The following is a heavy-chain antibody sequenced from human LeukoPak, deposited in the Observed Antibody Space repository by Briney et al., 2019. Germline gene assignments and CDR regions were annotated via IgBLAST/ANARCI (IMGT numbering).Heavy chain of an antibody. J-gene: IGHJ6*02. CDR2: IIPILGIA. V-gene: IGHV1-69*04. CDR1: GYTFTSYA. Sequence: SVKVSCKASGYTFTSYAISWVRQAPGQGLEWMGRIIPILGIANYAQKFQGRVTITADKSTSTAYMELSSLRSEDTAVYYCARIGYCSSTSCYGRASTVGMDVWGQGTTVTVSS. D-gene: IGHD2-2*01. CDR3: ARIGYCSSTSCYGRASTVGMDV.